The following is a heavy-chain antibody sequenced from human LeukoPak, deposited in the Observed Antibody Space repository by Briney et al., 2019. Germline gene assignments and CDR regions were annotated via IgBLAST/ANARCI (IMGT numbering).Heavy chain of an antibody. CDR3: VRVLWFGESRGFDI. V-gene: IGHV3-64D*06. CDR2: ITSNGGNT. Sequence: GESPRLSCSASGFTLSSYGIHWVRQAPGKGLEYVSGITSNGGNTYYADSVKGRFTISRDNSKNTLSLQMSSLRAEDTAVYYCVRVLWFGESRGFDIWGQATMATVSS. J-gene: IGHJ3*02. D-gene: IGHD3-10*01. CDR1: GFTLSSYG.